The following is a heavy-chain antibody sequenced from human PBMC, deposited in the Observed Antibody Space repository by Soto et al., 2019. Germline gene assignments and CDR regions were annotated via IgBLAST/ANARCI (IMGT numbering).Heavy chain of an antibody. D-gene: IGHD3-3*02. Sequence: VHLVESGGGLMKPGESLRLSCAASGFTFSSAWFNWVRQAPGKGLEWVGRIKSQNDGGTTDYAAPVRDRFTISKDDSINTLYLQMNSLQTEDTGVYFCTADLPAFIPQVDSWGQGTLVTVSS. CDR3: TADLPAFIPQVDS. V-gene: IGHV3-15*07. CDR1: GFTFSSAW. J-gene: IGHJ4*02. CDR2: IKSQNDGGTT.